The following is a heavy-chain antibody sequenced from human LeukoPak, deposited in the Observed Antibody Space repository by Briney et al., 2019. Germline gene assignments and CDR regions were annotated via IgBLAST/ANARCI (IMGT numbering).Heavy chain of an antibody. D-gene: IGHD2-21*02. J-gene: IGHJ4*02. CDR2: ISSTGSYT. V-gene: IGHV3-11*03. CDR1: GFTLSVYY. CDR3: ARKLGGSQCGGDCFFDH. Sequence: GSSLRLSCEASGFTLSVYYVSWFRQAPGKGLEWIGYISSTGSYTTYADSVRGRFTISRDNAKSLLFLQMNNLRAEDTAVYYCARKLGGSQCGGDCFFDHWGQGTLVAVSS.